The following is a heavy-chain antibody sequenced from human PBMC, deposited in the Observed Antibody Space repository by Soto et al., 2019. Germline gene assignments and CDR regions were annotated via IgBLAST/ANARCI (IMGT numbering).Heavy chain of an antibody. CDR2: IFYSGST. CDR1: GGSISPYY. V-gene: IGHV4-59*08. J-gene: IGHJ4*02. Sequence: SETLSLTSTVSGGSISPYYWSWIRQPPGKGLEWIGYIFYSGSTNYNPSLKSRVTFSVDTSKNQFSLKLSSVTAADTAVYYCARLGGSYAVPHFDYWGQGTLVTVSS. D-gene: IGHD1-26*01. CDR3: ARLGGSYAVPHFDY.